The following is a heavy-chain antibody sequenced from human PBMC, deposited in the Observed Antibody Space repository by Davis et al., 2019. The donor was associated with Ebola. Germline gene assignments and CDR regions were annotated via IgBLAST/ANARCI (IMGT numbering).Heavy chain of an antibody. CDR3: ARDSGSGSYSGYYYMDV. D-gene: IGHD3-10*01. CDR1: GDSMNTGEYY. V-gene: IGHV4-61*08. CDR2: IYYSGST. J-gene: IGHJ6*03. Sequence: PSETLSLTCTVSGDSMNTGEYYWTWIRQPPGKGLEWIGYIYYSGSTNYNPSLKSRVTISVDTSKNQFSLKLSSVTAADTAVYYCARDSGSGSYSGYYYMDVWGKGTTVTVSS.